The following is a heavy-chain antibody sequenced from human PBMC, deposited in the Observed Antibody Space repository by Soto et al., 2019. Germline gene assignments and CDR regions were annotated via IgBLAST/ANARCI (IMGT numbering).Heavy chain of an antibody. V-gene: IGHV1-3*04. Sequence: ASVKVSCKASGYTITSYAMHWVRQAPGQRLEWMGWINTGNGNTKYSQKFQGRVTITRDTSASTAYMELSSLRSEDTAVYYCARDALYCSGGSCYNWFDPWGQGTLVTVSS. D-gene: IGHD2-15*01. CDR1: GYTITSYA. J-gene: IGHJ5*02. CDR3: ARDALYCSGGSCYNWFDP. CDR2: INTGNGNT.